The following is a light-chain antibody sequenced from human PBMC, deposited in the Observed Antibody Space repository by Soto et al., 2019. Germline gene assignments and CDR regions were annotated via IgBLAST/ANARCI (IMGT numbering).Light chain of an antibody. CDR1: SSDIGTYNF. J-gene: IGLJ1*01. Sequence: QSVLSQPASVSGSPGQSITISCTGTSSDIGTYNFVSWYQQHPGKVPKLIVYEVSSRPSGVSDRFSGSKSGNTASLTISGLQTEDEAEYYCSSKINNITPLYVFGTGTKGTVL. V-gene: IGLV2-14*01. CDR3: SSKINNITPLYV. CDR2: EVS.